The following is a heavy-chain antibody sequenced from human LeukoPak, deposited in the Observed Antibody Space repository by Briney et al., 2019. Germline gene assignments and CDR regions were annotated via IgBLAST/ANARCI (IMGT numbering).Heavy chain of an antibody. Sequence: PGGSLRLSCAASGFTFSGSAMHWVRQASGKGLEWVGRIRSKANSYATAYAASVKGRFTISRDDSKNTAYLQMNSLKTEDTAVYYCTREYSSGWEPFDYWGQGTLVTVSS. V-gene: IGHV3-73*01. CDR3: TREYSSGWEPFDY. D-gene: IGHD6-19*01. CDR2: IRSKANSYAT. CDR1: GFTFSGSA. J-gene: IGHJ4*02.